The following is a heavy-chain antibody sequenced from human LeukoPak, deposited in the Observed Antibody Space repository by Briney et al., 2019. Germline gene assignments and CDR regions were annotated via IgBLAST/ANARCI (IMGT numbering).Heavy chain of an antibody. Sequence: ASVKVSCKASGYTFTGYYMHWVRQAPGQGLEGMGWINPNSGGTNYAQKFQGRVTMTRDTSISTAYMELSRLRSDDTAVYYCARDVDIVVVPAAQFDYWGQGTLVTVSS. CDR1: GYTFTGYY. CDR3: ARDVDIVVVPAAQFDY. J-gene: IGHJ4*02. D-gene: IGHD2-2*01. V-gene: IGHV1-2*02. CDR2: INPNSGGT.